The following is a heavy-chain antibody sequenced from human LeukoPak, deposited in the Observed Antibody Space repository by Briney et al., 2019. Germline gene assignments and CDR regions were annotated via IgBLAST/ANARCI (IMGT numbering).Heavy chain of an antibody. CDR3: ARTDYDILTGYSGNDAFDI. CDR2: ISAYNGNT. V-gene: IGHV1-18*01. D-gene: IGHD3-9*01. Sequence: ASVEVSCKASGYTFTSYGISWVRQAPGQGLEWMGWISAYNGNTNYAQKLQGRVTMTTDTSTSTAYMELRSLRSDDTAVYYCARTDYDILTGYSGNDAFDIWGQGTMVTVSS. J-gene: IGHJ3*02. CDR1: GYTFTSYG.